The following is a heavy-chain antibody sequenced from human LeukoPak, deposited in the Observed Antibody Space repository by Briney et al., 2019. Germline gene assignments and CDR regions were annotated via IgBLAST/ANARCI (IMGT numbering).Heavy chain of an antibody. D-gene: IGHD6-13*01. V-gene: IGHV3-21*06. CDR3: ARYSDTGYSSSWYSTPFDY. J-gene: IGHJ4*02. Sequence: GGSLRLSCAASGFTFRSYSMKWVRQAPGKGLEWVSSISSSSYIYYADSVKGRFTISRDNAKNLLYLQMNSLRAEDTAVYYCARYSDTGYSSSWYSTPFDYWGQGTLVTVSS. CDR2: ISSSSYI. CDR1: GFTFRSYS.